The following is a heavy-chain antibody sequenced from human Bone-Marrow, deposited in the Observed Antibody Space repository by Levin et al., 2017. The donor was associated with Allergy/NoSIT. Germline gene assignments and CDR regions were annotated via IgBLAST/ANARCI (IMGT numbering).Heavy chain of an antibody. CDR1: GYTFSLYA. J-gene: IGHJ4*02. CDR3: VVGQDCGNGLCYYYFDY. Sequence: GESLKISCKTSGYTFSLYAMNWVRQAPGQRPEWMGWINTNTGSPVYAQGFTRRFVFSLDTSVDTAYLQITNLQPEDSAVYYCVVGQDCGNGLCYYYFDYWGRGTMVTVSS. D-gene: IGHD2-8*01. V-gene: IGHV7-4-1*02. CDR2: INTNTGSP.